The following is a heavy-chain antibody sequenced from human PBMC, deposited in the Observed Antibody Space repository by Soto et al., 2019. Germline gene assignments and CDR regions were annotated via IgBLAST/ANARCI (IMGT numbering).Heavy chain of an antibody. CDR3: VADRRIVGTTGGFGL. CDR2: FDPEDGKT. CDR1: AYMLTELV. J-gene: IGHJ6*02. V-gene: IGHV1-24*01. D-gene: IGHD1-7*01. Sequence: GASVKVSCKVSAYMLTELVMHWVRQAPGKGLEWMGGFDPEDGKTTYPQKFQGRVTMTEETSTDTAYMELSSLTSEDTAVYYCVADRRIVGTTGGFGLWGQGTTVTVSS.